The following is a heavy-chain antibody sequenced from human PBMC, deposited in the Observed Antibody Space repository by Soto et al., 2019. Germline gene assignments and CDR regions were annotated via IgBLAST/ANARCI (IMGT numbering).Heavy chain of an antibody. J-gene: IGHJ6*02. V-gene: IGHV5-51*01. D-gene: IGHD3-22*01. CDR1: GYSFTSYW. Sequence: GESLKISCKGSGYSFTSYWIGWVRQMPGKGLEWMGIIYPGDSDTRYSPSFQGQVTISADKSISTAYLQWSSLKASDTAVYYCARDRVITTTIIVNPQLFSYYGMDVWGQGTTVTVS. CDR3: ARDRVITTTIIVNPQLFSYYGMDV. CDR2: IYPGDSDT.